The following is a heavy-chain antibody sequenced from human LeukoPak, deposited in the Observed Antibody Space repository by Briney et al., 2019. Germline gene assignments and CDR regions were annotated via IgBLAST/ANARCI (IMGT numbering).Heavy chain of an antibody. J-gene: IGHJ4*02. CDR1: GFTFDDYA. CDR2: ISWNSGKR. V-gene: IGHV3-9*01. D-gene: IGHD6-6*01. Sequence: PGGSLRLSCAASGFTFDDYAMHWVRQAPGKGLEWVSGISWNSGKRGYVDSVKGRFTISRDNAQNSLYLQMNSLRVEDTALYYCVKDWSFDSSSILDYWGQGTLVTVSS. CDR3: VKDWSFDSSSILDY.